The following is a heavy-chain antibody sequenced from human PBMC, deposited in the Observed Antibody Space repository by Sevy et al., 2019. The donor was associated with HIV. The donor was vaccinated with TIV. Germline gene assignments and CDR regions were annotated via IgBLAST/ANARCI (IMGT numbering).Heavy chain of an antibody. V-gene: IGHV1-2*06. CDR3: ARDAPTMVTYYYYYGMDV. CDR2: INPNSGGT. D-gene: IGHD4-17*01. CDR1: GYTFTGYY. Sequence: ASVKFSCKASGYTFTGYYMHWVRQAPGQGLEWMGRINPNSGGTNYAQKFQGRVTMTRDTSISTAYMELSRLRSDDTAVYYCARDAPTMVTYYYYYGMDVWGQGTTVTVSS. J-gene: IGHJ6*02.